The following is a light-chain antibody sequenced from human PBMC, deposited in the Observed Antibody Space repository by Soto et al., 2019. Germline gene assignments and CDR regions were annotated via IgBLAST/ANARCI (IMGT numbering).Light chain of an antibody. CDR2: EVS. CDR1: SSDVGGYND. J-gene: IGLJ2*01. Sequence: QSVLTQPPSASGSPGQSVTISCTGTSSDVGGYNDVSWYQQHPGKAPKLMIYEVSKRPSGVPDRFSGSKSGNTASLTVSGLQAEDEADYYCSSYAGSNKLVVFGGGTKLTVL. V-gene: IGLV2-8*01. CDR3: SSYAGSNKLVV.